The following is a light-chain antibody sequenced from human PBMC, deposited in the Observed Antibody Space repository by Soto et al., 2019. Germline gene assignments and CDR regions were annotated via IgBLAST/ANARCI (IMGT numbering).Light chain of an antibody. J-gene: IGKJ5*01. Sequence: DIQLTPVPSFPFSYVREKVPITFRASQGISSYLAWYQQKPGKAPKLLIYAASTLQSGVPSRFSGSGSGTDFTLTISSLQPEDFATYYCQQLNSQTQVTFGQGTRLEIK. CDR3: QQLNSQTQVT. CDR2: AAS. V-gene: IGKV1-9*01. CDR1: QGISSY.